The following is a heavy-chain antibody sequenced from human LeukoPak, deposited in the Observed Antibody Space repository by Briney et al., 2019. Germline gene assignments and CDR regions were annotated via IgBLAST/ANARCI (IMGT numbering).Heavy chain of an antibody. CDR1: GGSISSYY. D-gene: IGHD3-16*01. CDR2: IYTSGST. Sequence: PSETLSLTCTVSGGSISSYYWSWIRQPAGKGLEWIGRIYTSGSTNYNPSLKSRVTMSVDTSKNQFSLKLSSVTAADMAVYYCATVGDYNWGSYNDYWGQGTLVTVSS. J-gene: IGHJ4*02. CDR3: ATVGDYNWGSYNDY. V-gene: IGHV4-4*07.